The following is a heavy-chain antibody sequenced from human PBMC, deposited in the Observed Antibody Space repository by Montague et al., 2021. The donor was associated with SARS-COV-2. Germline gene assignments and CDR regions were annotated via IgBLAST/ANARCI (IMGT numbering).Heavy chain of an antibody. CDR1: GGSISSYY. J-gene: IGHJ6*02. CDR3: ARFRYFDRRIYPYHYGMDI. V-gene: IGHV4-59*01. CDR2: IYYNGNT. D-gene: IGHD3-9*01. Sequence: SETLSLTCTVSGGSISSYYWSWIRQPPGKGLEWIGYIYYNGNTNYNPSLKSRVTISVDTSKNQFSLKLSSVTAADTAIYYCARFRYFDRRIYPYHYGMDIWGQGTTVTVSS.